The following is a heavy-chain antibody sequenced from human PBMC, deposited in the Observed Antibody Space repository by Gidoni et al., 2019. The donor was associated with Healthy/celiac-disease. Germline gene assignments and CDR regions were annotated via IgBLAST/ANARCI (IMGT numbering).Heavy chain of an antibody. V-gene: IGHV4-39*01. CDR1: GGSISSSRYY. J-gene: IGHJ6*02. CDR3: ASPNYYYYGMDV. CDR2: IYYSGST. Sequence: QLQLQESGPGLVKPSETLSLTCTVSGGSISSSRYYWGWIRQPPGKGLAWIGSIYYSGSTYYNPSLKSRVTISVDTTKNQFSLKLSSVTAADTAVYYCASPNYYYYGMDVWGQGTTVTVSS.